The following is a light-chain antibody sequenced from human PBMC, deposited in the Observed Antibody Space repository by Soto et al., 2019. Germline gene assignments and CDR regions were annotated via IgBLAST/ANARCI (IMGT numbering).Light chain of an antibody. V-gene: IGLV1-44*01. Sequence: QSALTQPPSASGTPGQRVTISCSGSSSNIGSNTVNWYQQLPGTAPKLLIYTNDQRPSGVPDRFSGSRSGTSASLAISGLQFEDEPDYHCSSWADILDAVVFGAGTKVTVL. CDR2: TND. J-gene: IGLJ1*01. CDR1: SSNIGSNT. CDR3: SSWADILDAVV.